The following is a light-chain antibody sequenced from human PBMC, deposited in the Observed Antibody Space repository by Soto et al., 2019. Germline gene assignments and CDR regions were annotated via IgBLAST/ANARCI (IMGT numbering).Light chain of an antibody. CDR2: GAS. J-gene: IGKJ2*01. V-gene: IGKV3-15*01. CDR3: QQYNKWPYT. Sequence: EMVMTQSPATLSVSPGERATLSCRASQSVSSNLAWYQQKPGQAPRLLIYGASTRATGIPARFSGSGSGAEFTLTISGLQSEDFAVYYCQQYNKWPYTFGQGTNLEI. CDR1: QSVSSN.